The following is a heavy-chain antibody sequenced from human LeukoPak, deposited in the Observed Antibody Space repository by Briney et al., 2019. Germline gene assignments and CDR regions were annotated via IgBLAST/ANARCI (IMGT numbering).Heavy chain of an antibody. D-gene: IGHD2/OR15-2a*01. Sequence: GGSLRPSCAASGFTFSSYGMHWVRRAPGKGLEWVAVIWYDGSNKYYADSVKGRFTISRDNSKNTLYLQMNSLRAEDTAVYYCARDQGGNIGAFDIWGQGTMVTVSS. CDR1: GFTFSSYG. CDR3: ARDQGGNIGAFDI. J-gene: IGHJ3*02. V-gene: IGHV3-33*01. CDR2: IWYDGSNK.